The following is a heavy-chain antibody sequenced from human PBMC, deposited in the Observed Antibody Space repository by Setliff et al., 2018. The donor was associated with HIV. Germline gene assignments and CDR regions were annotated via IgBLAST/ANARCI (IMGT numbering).Heavy chain of an antibody. CDR2: IYTSGST. CDR1: GGSVSNYY. Sequence: SETLSLTCTVSGGSVSNYYWTWIRQSAGKGLEWIGRIYTSGSTNYNPSLKSRVTISVDTSKNQFSLKLSSVTAADTAVYYCASLNYYDSSGYYPHWGQGTLVTVSS. CDR3: ASLNYYDSSGYYPH. V-gene: IGHV4-4*07. D-gene: IGHD3-22*01. J-gene: IGHJ4*02.